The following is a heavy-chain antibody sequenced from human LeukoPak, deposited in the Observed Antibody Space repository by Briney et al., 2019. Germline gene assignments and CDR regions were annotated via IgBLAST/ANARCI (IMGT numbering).Heavy chain of an antibody. CDR3: ARGHSSFDA. CDR1: GHSISIGYY. J-gene: IGHJ3*01. V-gene: IGHV4-38-2*01. Sequence: SETLSLTCVVSGHSISIGYYWSWIRQSPGEGLEWIGNVYHSGTTSSNPSLRSRVTISVDTSKNQFSLNVSSVTAADTAVYYCARGHSSFDAWGQGTMVTVSS. D-gene: IGHD2-21*01. CDR2: VYHSGTT.